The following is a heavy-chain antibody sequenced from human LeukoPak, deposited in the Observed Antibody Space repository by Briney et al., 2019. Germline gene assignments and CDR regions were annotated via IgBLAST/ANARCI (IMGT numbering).Heavy chain of an antibody. V-gene: IGHV4-59*01. D-gene: IGHD2/OR15-2a*01. CDR1: GDSISSYH. CDR2: ISYTGTT. Sequence: SETLSLTCTVSGDSISSYHWNWIRQPPGKGLEYIGHISYTGTTNYNPSLKSRVTISLDTSKNQFSLKLNSVTAADTAVYYCAKGRQYLNPFDSWGQGTLVTVSS. J-gene: IGHJ4*02. CDR3: AKGRQYLNPFDS.